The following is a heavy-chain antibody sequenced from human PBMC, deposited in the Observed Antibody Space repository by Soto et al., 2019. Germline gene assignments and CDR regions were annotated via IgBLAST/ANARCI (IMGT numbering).Heavy chain of an antibody. V-gene: IGHV4-4*02. CDR1: GGSITSHSW. J-gene: IGHJ4*02. CDR3: AKFASIGYIDS. D-gene: IGHD2-2*02. CDR2: IHHSGTT. Sequence: SETLSLTCAVSGGSITSHSWWSWVRQPPGKGLEWIGDIHHSGTTNYNPSLKSRVTISVDKSRNQLSLKLTSVTAADTAVYYCAKFASIGYIDSWGQGTLVTVSS.